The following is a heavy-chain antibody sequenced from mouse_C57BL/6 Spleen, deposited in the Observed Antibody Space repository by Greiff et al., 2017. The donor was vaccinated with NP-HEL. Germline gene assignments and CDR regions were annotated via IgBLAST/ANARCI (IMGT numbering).Heavy chain of an antibody. V-gene: IGHV14-4*01. CDR1: GFNIKDDY. J-gene: IGHJ4*01. CDR2: IDPENGDT. CDR3: TLWLRRGAMDY. D-gene: IGHD2-2*01. Sequence: VQLKQSGAELVRPGASVKLSCTASGFNIKDDYMHWVKQRPEQGLEWIGWIDPENGDTEYASKFQGKATITADTSSNTAYLQLSSLTSEDTAVYYCTLWLRRGAMDYWGQGTSVTVSS.